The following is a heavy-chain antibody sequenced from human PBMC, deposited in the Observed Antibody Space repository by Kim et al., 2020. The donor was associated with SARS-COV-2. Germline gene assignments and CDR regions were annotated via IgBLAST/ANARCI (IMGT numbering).Heavy chain of an antibody. CDR1: GFTFSSYG. D-gene: IGHD5-12*01. Sequence: GGSLRLSCAASGFTFSSYGMHWVRQAPGKGLEWVAVIWYDGSNKYYADSVKGRFTISRDNSKNTLYLQMNSLRAEDTAVYYCAKDSGPGGGYGDYWGQGTLVTVSS. CDR3: AKDSGPGGGYGDY. J-gene: IGHJ4*02. CDR2: IWYDGSNK. V-gene: IGHV3-33*06.